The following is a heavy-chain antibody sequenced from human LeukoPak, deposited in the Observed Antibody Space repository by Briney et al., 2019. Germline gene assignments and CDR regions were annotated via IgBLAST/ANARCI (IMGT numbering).Heavy chain of an antibody. Sequence: PGGSLRLSCAASGFTVSSNYMSWVRQAPGKGLEWVSVIYSGGSTYHADSVKGRFTISRDSSKNTLFLQMNRLRPEDAAVYYCAKAPVTTCRGAFCYPFNYWGLGTLVTVSS. D-gene: IGHD2-15*01. CDR2: IYSGGST. CDR3: AKAPVTTCRGAFCYPFNY. J-gene: IGHJ4*02. V-gene: IGHV3-53*01. CDR1: GFTVSSNY.